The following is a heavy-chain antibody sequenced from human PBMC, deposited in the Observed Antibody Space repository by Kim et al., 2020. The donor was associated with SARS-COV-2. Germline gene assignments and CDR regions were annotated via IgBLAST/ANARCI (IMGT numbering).Heavy chain of an antibody. Sequence: GGSLRLSCAASGFTFSSYWMSWVRQAPGKGLEWVANIKQDGSEKYYVDSVKGRFTISRDNAKNSLYLQMNSLRAEDTAVYYCARMLYDFWSGYHYYYYYGMDVWGQGTTVTVSS. CDR1: GFTFSSYW. D-gene: IGHD3-3*01. CDR3: ARMLYDFWSGYHYYYYYGMDV. CDR2: IKQDGSEK. V-gene: IGHV3-7*03. J-gene: IGHJ6*02.